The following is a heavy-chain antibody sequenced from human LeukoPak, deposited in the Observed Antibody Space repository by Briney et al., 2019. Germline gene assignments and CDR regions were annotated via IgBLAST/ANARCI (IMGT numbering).Heavy chain of an antibody. CDR2: IYTSGST. V-gene: IGHV4-4*09. CDR1: GGSISSYY. Sequence: PSETLSLTCTVSGGSISSYYWSWIRQPPGKGLEWIGYIYTSGSTNYNPSLKCRVTISVDTSKNQFSLKLSSVTAADTAVYYCARHRARFDPWGQGTLVTVSS. CDR3: ARHRARFDP. J-gene: IGHJ5*02.